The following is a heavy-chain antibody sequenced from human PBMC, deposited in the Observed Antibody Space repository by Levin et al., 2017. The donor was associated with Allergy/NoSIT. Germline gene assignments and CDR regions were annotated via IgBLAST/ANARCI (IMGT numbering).Heavy chain of an antibody. J-gene: IGHJ5*02. CDR3: ARALTEDGQQLALFDP. Sequence: GESLKISCKASGYTFTSYGISWVRQAPGQGLEWMGWISAYNGNTNYAQKLQGRVTMTTDTSTSTAYMELRSLRSDDTAVYYCARALTEDGQQLALFDPWGQGTLVTVSS. V-gene: IGHV1-18*01. CDR1: GYTFTSYG. CDR2: ISAYNGNT. D-gene: IGHD6-13*01.